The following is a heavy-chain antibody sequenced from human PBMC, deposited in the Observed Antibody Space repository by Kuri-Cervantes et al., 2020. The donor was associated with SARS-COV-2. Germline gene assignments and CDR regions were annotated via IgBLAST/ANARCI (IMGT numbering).Heavy chain of an antibody. CDR1: GFTFSSYA. CDR2: ISSSSSYI. Sequence: GESLKISCSASGFTFSSYAMHWVRQAPGKGLEWVSYISSSSSYIYYADSVKGRFTISRDNAKNSLYLQMNSLRAEDTAVYYCAREAGLGWFDPWGQGTLVTVSS. V-gene: IGHV3-21*05. D-gene: IGHD3-16*01. J-gene: IGHJ5*02. CDR3: AREAGLGWFDP.